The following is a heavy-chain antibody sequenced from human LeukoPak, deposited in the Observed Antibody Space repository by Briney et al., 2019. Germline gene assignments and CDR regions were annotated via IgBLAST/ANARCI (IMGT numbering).Heavy chain of an antibody. CDR2: IYYSGST. D-gene: IGHD3-9*01. V-gene: IGHV4-59*01. CDR3: AGGGNYDILTGYQGY. CDR1: GGSISSYY. Sequence: PSETLSLTCTVSGGSISSYYWSWIRQPPGKGLEWIGYIYYSGSTNYNPSLKSRVTISVETSKNQFSLKLSSVTAADTAVYYCAGGGNYDILTGYQGYWGQGTLVTVSS. J-gene: IGHJ4*02.